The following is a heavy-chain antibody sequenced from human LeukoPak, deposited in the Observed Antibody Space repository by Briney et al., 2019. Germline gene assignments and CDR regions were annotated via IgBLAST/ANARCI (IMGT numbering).Heavy chain of an antibody. Sequence: SGGSLRLSCAASGFTFSSFSMNWVRQAPGKGLEWVSVIYSGGSTYYADSVKGRFTISRDNTKNTLYLQMNTLRAEDTAVYYCAREGAYYDITHWGQGTLVTVAS. CDR3: AREGAYYDITH. D-gene: IGHD3-9*01. CDR1: GFTFSSFS. CDR2: IYSGGST. V-gene: IGHV3-53*01. J-gene: IGHJ4*02.